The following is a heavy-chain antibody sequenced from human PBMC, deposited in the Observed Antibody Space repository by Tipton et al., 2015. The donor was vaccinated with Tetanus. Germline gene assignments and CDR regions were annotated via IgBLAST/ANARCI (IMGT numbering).Heavy chain of an antibody. CDR3: ARAHCADGVCNFDF. V-gene: IGHV5-51*01. CDR2: IYPGDSDT. J-gene: IGHJ5*01. CDR1: GYIFNNYW. Sequence: EVQLVQSGGEVKKPGESLKISCKGSGYIFNNYWIGWVRQKPGKGLEWMGIIYPGDSDTRYSPSFQGQVTISVDKSIITAHLQWRGRKASDTSMFFCARAHCADGVCNFDFWGEGALVTVAS. D-gene: IGHD2-8*01.